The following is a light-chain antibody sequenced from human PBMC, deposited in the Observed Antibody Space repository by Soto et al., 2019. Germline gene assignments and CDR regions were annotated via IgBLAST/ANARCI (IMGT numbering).Light chain of an antibody. V-gene: IGKV3-15*01. J-gene: IGKJ1*01. CDR3: QQYHNWPA. Sequence: EIVMTQSPATLSVSPGERATLSCRASQSVFSSLAWYQQKPGQAPRLLIYGAATRATGIPARFSGSGSGTEFTLTINSLQSEDFAVYYCQQYHNWPAFGQGTKGEIK. CDR1: QSVFSS. CDR2: GAA.